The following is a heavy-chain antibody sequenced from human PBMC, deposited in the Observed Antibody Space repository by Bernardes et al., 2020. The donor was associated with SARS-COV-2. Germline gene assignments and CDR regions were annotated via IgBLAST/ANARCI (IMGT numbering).Heavy chain of an antibody. CDR3: ATDVVPYDYIWGSLAI. CDR2: FDPEEGKT. CDR1: GYTLTEFS. D-gene: IGHD3-16*01. J-gene: IGHJ4*02. Sequence: ASVKVSCKVSGYTLTEFSMHWVRQAPGKGLEWMGGFDPEEGKTVYAQKFQGRVTMTADTSTNTAYLQLSSLRSEDTALYFCATDVVPYDYIWGSLAIWGQGILVTVSS. V-gene: IGHV1-24*01.